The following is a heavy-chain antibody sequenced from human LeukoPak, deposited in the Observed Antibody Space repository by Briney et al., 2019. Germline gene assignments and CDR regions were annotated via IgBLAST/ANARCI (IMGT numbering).Heavy chain of an antibody. CDR3: AYSNSFDY. J-gene: IGHJ4*02. CDR2: ISRSNNV. CDR1: GFTFSAYD. V-gene: IGHV3-69-1*01. D-gene: IGHD4-11*01. Sequence: GGSLRLSCAASGFTFSAYDMNWVRQAPGKGLEWVSYISRSNNVYYADSVKGRFTISRDNAKNSLYLQMNSLRAEDTAVYYCAYSNSFDYWSQGTLVTVSS.